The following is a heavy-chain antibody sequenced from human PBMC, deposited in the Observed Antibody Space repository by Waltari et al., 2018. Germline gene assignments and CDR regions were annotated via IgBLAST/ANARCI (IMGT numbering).Heavy chain of an antibody. J-gene: IGHJ4*02. Sequence: QLQLQESGPGLVKPSETLSFTCTVSGGSISSRSYYWGWTRQPPGKGVAWSGSIYYSGSTSYHPSLTSRVTISVATSKNQFSLKRSSVTAADTAVYYCATKRESSASGFDYWGQGTLVTVSS. CDR2: IYYSGST. V-gene: IGHV4-39*01. D-gene: IGHD6-19*01. CDR1: GGSISSRSYY. CDR3: ATKRESSASGFDY.